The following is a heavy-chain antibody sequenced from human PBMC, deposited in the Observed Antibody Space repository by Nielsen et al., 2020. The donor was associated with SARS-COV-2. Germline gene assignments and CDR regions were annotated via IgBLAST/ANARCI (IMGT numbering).Heavy chain of an antibody. CDR3: ARDTKIQLWLGPFDY. V-gene: IGHV4-34*01. CDR1: GGSFSGYY. J-gene: IGHJ4*02. CDR2: INHSGST. D-gene: IGHD5-18*01. Sequence: SETLSLTCAVYGGSFSGYYWSWIRQPPGKGLEWIGEINHSGSTNYNPSLKSRVTISVDTSKNQFSLKLSSVTAADKAVYYCARDTKIQLWLGPFDYWGQGTLVTVSS.